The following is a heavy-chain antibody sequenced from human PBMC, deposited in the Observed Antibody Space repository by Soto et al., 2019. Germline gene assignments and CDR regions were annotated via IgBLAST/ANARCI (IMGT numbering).Heavy chain of an antibody. Sequence: XVCLRLSFAACGFSFSSYAVSWAGQTPGKGLEWVSTISASGAYTYYADSVKGRFTISRDNSKNTLYLQMRSLRAGDTATYYCAKEVIAARPYYFDYWGQGTLVTVS. D-gene: IGHD6-6*01. CDR3: AKEVIAARPYYFDY. V-gene: IGHV3-23*01. J-gene: IGHJ4*02. CDR2: ISASGAYT. CDR1: GFSFSSYA.